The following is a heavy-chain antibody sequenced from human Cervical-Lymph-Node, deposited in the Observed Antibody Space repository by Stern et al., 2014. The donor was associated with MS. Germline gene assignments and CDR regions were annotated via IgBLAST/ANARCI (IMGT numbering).Heavy chain of an antibody. D-gene: IGHD3-16*01. J-gene: IGHJ3*02. Sequence: VHLVESGPGLVKPSETLSLTCTVSGASVTSHTYYWSWIRQPPGKELEWIGYIYNSGSTDYNPSLQSRVTISVDTSKNQFSLMLSSVTAADTAVYYCARDGGRGSNAFDIWGQGTVVTVSS. CDR1: GASVTSHTYY. CDR2: IYNSGST. V-gene: IGHV4-61*01. CDR3: ARDGGRGSNAFDI.